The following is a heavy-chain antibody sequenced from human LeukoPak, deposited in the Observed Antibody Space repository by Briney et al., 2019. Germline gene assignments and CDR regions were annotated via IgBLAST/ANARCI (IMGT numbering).Heavy chain of an antibody. CDR3: ARDQRWERGLIYYNAMDV. CDR2: IKQDGSQE. J-gene: IGHJ6*02. D-gene: IGHD1-26*01. V-gene: IGHV3-7*01. Sequence: GGSLRLSCAASRFTLSTYWMSWVRQAPGKGLEWVAHIKQDGSQEYYVDSVKGRFTISRDSAKNSLYLQMNSLRAEDTAVYHCARDQRWERGLIYYNAMDVWGQGTTVTISS. CDR1: RFTLSTYW.